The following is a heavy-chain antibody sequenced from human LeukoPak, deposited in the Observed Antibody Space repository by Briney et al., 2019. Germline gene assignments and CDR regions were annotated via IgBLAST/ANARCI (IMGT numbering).Heavy chain of an antibody. Sequence: SVKVSCKASGGTFSSYAISWVRQAPGQGLEWMGGIIPIFGTANYAQKFQGRVTITTDESTSTAYMELSSLRSEDTAVYYCTLLGGYSSSWHLGDYWGQGTLVTVSS. CDR1: GGTFSSYA. J-gene: IGHJ4*02. CDR3: TLLGGYSSSWHLGDY. V-gene: IGHV1-69*05. D-gene: IGHD6-13*01. CDR2: IIPIFGTA.